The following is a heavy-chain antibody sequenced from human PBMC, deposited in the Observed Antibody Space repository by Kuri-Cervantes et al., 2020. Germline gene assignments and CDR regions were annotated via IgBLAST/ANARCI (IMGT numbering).Heavy chain of an antibody. Sequence: GESPKISCAASGFNFDEYGMSWVRQPPGKGLEWVSGISWNGVTTGYAESVQGRFTISRDKAKNSLYLQMNSLSVDDTALYYCARNYYDSRGYPPINHVDVWCEGTTVTVSS. D-gene: IGHD3-22*01. CDR3: ARNYYDSRGYPPINHVDV. CDR1: GFNFDEYG. CDR2: ISWNGVTT. J-gene: IGHJ6*04. V-gene: IGHV3-20*04.